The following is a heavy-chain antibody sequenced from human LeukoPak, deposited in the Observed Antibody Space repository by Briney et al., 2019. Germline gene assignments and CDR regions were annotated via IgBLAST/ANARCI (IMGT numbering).Heavy chain of an antibody. J-gene: IGHJ5*02. CDR2: ITTSSRYI. D-gene: IGHD2-2*01. V-gene: IGHV3-21*01. CDR3: ARADCSGSTCYLRRSWFDP. CDR1: GFTFSSFD. Sequence: GGSLRLSCAASGFTFSSFDMNWVRQAPGKGLEWVSSITTSSRYIYYRDSVKGRFTISRDDAKNSLYLQMNSLRVEDTAVYYCARADCSGSTCYLRRSWFDPWGQGTLVTVSS.